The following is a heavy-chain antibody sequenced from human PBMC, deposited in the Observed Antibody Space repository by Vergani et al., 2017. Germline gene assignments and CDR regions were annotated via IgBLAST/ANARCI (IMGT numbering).Heavy chain of an antibody. V-gene: IGHV4-34*01. J-gene: IGHJ4*02. D-gene: IGHD3-22*01. CDR2: INHSGST. Sequence: QVQLQQWGAGLLKPSETLSLTCAVYGGSFSGYYWSWIRQPPGKGLEWIGEINHSGSTNYNPSLKSRVTISVDTSKNQFSRKLSSVTAAATAVYYCARDTSSAPDDYLGQGTLVTVSS. CDR3: ARDTSSAPDDY. CDR1: GGSFSGYY.